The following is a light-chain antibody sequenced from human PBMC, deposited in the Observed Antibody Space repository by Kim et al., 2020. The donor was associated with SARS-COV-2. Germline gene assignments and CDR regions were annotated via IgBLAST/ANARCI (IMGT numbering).Light chain of an antibody. CDR1: QEISNF. CDR2: AAF. Sequence: ASVGDRVTISCLARQEISNFLAWYQQKPGKPPKLLIYAAFSLQTVVPSRFSGRGSGTDFTLTISSLQPEDFATYYCQQDTNFPVTFGGGTKVDIK. V-gene: IGKV1-12*01. J-gene: IGKJ4*01. CDR3: QQDTNFPVT.